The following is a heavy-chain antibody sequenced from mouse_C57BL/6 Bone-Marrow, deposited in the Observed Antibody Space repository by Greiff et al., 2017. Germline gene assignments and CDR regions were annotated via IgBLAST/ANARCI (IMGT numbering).Heavy chain of an antibody. V-gene: IGHV1-42*01. D-gene: IGHD2-2*01. CDR2: INPSTGGT. J-gene: IGHJ4*01. CDR3: ASSTMVTTGAMDY. Sequence: EVQLQQSGPELVKPGASVKISCKASGYSFTGYYMNWVKQSPEKSLEWIGEINPSTGGTTYNQKFKAKATLTVDKSSSTAYMQLKSLTSEDSAVYYCASSTMVTTGAMDYWGQGTSVTVSS. CDR1: GYSFTGYY.